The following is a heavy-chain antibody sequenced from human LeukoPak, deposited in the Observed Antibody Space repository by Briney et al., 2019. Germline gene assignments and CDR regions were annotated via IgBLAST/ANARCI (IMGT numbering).Heavy chain of an antibody. CDR2: ISSSSSFM. CDR3: VRVDHSLGKTYFDY. D-gene: IGHD2-21*01. CDR1: GFTFSTYS. V-gene: IGHV3-21*01. J-gene: IGHJ4*02. Sequence: PGGSLRLSCAASGFTFSTYSLNWVRQAPGKGLEWVSSISSSSSFMYYADSVKGRFTISRDNAKNAPYLQMNSLRAEDTAVYYCVRVDHSLGKTYFDYWGQGTLVTVSS.